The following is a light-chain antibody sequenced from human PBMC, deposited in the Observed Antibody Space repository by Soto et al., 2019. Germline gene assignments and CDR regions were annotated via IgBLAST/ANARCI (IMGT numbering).Light chain of an antibody. CDR1: QSISNW. CDR2: KAS. CDR3: QQYNSLSHT. Sequence: DIQMTQSPSTLSASVGDTVTITCRASQSISNWLAWYQQKPGKAPKVLIYKASNLESGVPSRFSGSGSGTEFTLTISSLQPDDFAIYYCQQYNSLSHTFGQGTKLEIK. J-gene: IGKJ2*01. V-gene: IGKV1-5*03.